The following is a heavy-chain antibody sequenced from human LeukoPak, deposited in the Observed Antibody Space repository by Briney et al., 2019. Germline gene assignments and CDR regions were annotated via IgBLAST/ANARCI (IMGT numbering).Heavy chain of an antibody. D-gene: IGHD4-17*01. J-gene: IGHJ4*02. CDR2: ISYDGSNK. Sequence: AGGSLRLSCAASGFTFSSYGMHWVSQAPGKGLEWVAVISYDGSNKYYADSVKGRFTISRDNSKNTLYLQMNSLRAEDTAVYYCAKDLAMGFPYGDIDYWGQGTLVTVSS. V-gene: IGHV3-30*18. CDR1: GFTFSSYG. CDR3: AKDLAMGFPYGDIDY.